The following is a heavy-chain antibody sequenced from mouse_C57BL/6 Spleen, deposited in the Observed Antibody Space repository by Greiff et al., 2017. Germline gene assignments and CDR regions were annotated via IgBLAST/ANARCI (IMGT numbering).Heavy chain of an antibody. CDR2: INPGSGGT. D-gene: IGHD1-1*01. V-gene: IGHV1-54*01. CDR1: GYAFTNSL. J-gene: IGHJ2*01. Sequence: QVQLQQSGAELVRPGTSVKVSCKASGYAFTNSLIEWVKQRPGQGLEWIGVINPGSGGTNYNEKFKGKGTLTADKSSSTAYMQLSSLTSEDSAVYFGARGATVVADYFDYWGQGTTLTVSS. CDR3: ARGATVVADYFDY.